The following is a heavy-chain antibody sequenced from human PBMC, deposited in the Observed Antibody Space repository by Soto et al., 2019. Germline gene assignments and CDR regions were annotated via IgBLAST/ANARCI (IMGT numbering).Heavy chain of an antibody. CDR2: MNPNSGNT. CDR1: GYTFTSYD. CDR3: AREVNVYGLNV. V-gene: IGHV1-8*01. Sequence: QVQLVQSVAEVKKPGASVRVSCKASGYTFTSYDINWVRQATGQGLEWMGWMNPNSGNTGYAQKFQGRVTMTRNTSTSTAYMELSSMRAEDTAVYYCAREVNVYGLNVWGQGTTVTVSS. J-gene: IGHJ6*02.